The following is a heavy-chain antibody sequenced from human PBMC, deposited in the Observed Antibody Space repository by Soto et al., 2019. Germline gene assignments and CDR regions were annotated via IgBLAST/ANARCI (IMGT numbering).Heavy chain of an antibody. CDR1: GFSLSTSGVG. V-gene: IGHV2-5*01. Sequence: QITLKESGPTLVKPTQTLTLTCTFSGFSLSTSGVGVGWIRQPPGKALEWLALIYWNDDKRYSPSLKSRLTITKDSSQNQVVLTMSNMDPLDTDTYYCAHSGGIGSYYDFWSGYYSPQLDGYYYYGMDVWGQGTTVTVSS. J-gene: IGHJ6*02. CDR3: AHSGGIGSYYDFWSGYYSPQLDGYYYYGMDV. D-gene: IGHD3-3*01. CDR2: IYWNDDK.